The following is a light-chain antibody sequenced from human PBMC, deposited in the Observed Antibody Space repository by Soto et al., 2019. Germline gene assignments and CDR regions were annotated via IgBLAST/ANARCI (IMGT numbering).Light chain of an antibody. V-gene: IGKV1-9*01. CDR3: HQLNTYPLT. J-gene: IGKJ4*01. CDR1: QGIGSY. CDR2: AAS. Sequence: DMQLTQSPAFLSASVGDRVTITCRASQGIGSYLAWYQQKPGKAPNLLIFAASTLQSGVPARFSGTGSGTEFTLTISSLQPEDFAAYYCHQLNTYPLTFGGGTEVEIK.